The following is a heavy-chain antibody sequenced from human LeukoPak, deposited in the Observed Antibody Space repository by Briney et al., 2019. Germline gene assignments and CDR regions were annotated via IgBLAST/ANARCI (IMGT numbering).Heavy chain of an antibody. V-gene: IGHV3-30*02. Sequence: GGSLRLSCAASGFTFSNYGMHWVRQVPGKGLAWVTFIRYDASNKYYADAVKGRFNISRDNSDNTLYLQMNSLRPEDAAVYYCAKDSGGNRIVWFDSWGQGNLIPVSS. CDR1: GFTFSNYG. D-gene: IGHD4-23*01. J-gene: IGHJ5*01. CDR2: IRYDASNK. CDR3: AKDSGGNRIVWFDS.